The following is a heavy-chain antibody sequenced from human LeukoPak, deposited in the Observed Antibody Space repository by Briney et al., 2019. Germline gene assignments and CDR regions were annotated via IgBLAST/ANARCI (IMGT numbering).Heavy chain of an antibody. CDR1: RFTFSRYS. V-gene: IGHV3-21*01. CDR3: AKDCSNVVLVGGGDYDMVG. CDR2: INRSSSNI. D-gene: IGHD2-8*01. J-gene: IGHJ6*01. Sequence: PGGSLRLSCVPSRFTFSRYSMNWVRQAPGTGLEWVSSINRSSSNIYYADSVKGRFTISRDNSRNSLYLQMNSLRAEDTAVYYCAKDCSNVVLVGGGDYDMVGWGEGATVTDSS.